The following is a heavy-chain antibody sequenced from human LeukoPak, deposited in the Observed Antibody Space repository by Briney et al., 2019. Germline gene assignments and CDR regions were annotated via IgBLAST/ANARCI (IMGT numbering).Heavy chain of an antibody. CDR1: GGTFSSYA. CDR3: ARDLPRKRGYYYDSSGYPFDY. J-gene: IGHJ4*02. D-gene: IGHD3-22*01. Sequence: SVHVSCKASGGTFSSYAISWVRQAPGQGLEWMGGIIPIFGTANYAQKFQGRVTITADESTSTAYMELSSLRSEDTAVYYCARDLPRKRGYYYDSSGYPFDYWGQRTLVTVSS. V-gene: IGHV1-69*01. CDR2: IIPIFGTA.